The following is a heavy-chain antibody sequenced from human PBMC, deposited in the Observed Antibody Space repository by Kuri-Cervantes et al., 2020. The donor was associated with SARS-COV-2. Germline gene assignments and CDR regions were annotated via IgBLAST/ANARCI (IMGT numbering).Heavy chain of an antibody. D-gene: IGHD5/OR15-5a*01. CDR1: GDTFTSYY. Sequence: ATVKDSCKASGDTFTSYYMHWVRQAPGQRLEWMGIINPSGGSTSYAQEFQGRVTMTRDTSTSTVDMAPSSLRSEDTAVYYFGGDEDISVSDYWGQGTLVTVSS. CDR2: INPSGGST. V-gene: IGHV1-46*01. J-gene: IGHJ4*02. CDR3: GGDEDISVSDY.